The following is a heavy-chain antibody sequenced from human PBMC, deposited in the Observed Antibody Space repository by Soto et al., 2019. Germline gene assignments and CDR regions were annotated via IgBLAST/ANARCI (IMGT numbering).Heavy chain of an antibody. CDR1: GFTFSSYA. CDR3: ARDATVTSPLYYFDY. Sequence: QVQLVESGGGVVQPGRSLRLSCAASGFTFSSYAMHWVRQAPGKGLEWVAVISYDGSNKYYADSVKGRFTISRDNSKNTLYLQMNRLRAADTAVYYCARDATVTSPLYYFDYWGQGTLVTVSS. V-gene: IGHV3-30-3*01. CDR2: ISYDGSNK. D-gene: IGHD4-17*01. J-gene: IGHJ4*02.